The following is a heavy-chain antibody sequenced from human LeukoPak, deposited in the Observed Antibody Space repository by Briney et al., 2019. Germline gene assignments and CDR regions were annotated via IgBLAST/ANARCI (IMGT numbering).Heavy chain of an antibody. CDR1: GGSFSGYY. CDR2: INHSGST. V-gene: IGHV4-34*09. D-gene: IGHD3-3*01. CDR3: ASEGRFLAIDY. J-gene: IGHJ4*02. Sequence: SETLSLTCAVYGGSFSGYYWSWIRQPPGKGLEWIGEINHSGSTNYNPSLKSRVTISVDTSKNQFSLKLSSVTAADTAVYYCASEGRFLAIDYWGQGTLVTVSS.